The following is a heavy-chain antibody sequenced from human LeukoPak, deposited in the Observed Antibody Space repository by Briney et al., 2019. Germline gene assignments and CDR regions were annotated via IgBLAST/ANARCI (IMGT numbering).Heavy chain of an antibody. V-gene: IGHV1-2*02. Sequence: ASVKVSCKASGGTFSSYAISWVRQAPGQGLEWMGWINPNSGGTNYAQKFQGRVTMTRDTSISTAYMELSRLRSDDTAVYYCARGSFVTSPGYWGQGTLVTVSS. CDR1: GGTFSSYA. J-gene: IGHJ4*02. CDR3: ARGSFVTSPGY. D-gene: IGHD3-16*02. CDR2: INPNSGGT.